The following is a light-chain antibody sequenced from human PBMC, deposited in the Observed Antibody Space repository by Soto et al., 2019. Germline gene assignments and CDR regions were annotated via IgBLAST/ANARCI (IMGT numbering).Light chain of an antibody. Sequence: QSVLTQPASVSGLLGKPFTTPCPGPTSAVGGYNYVSWYQQHPGKAPKLMIYDVSNRPSGVSNRFSGSKSGNTASLTISGLQAEDEADYYCSSYTSSSTLGVFGTGTKVTVL. J-gene: IGLJ1*01. CDR2: DVS. CDR1: TSAVGGYNY. CDR3: SSYTSSSTLGV. V-gene: IGLV2-14*01.